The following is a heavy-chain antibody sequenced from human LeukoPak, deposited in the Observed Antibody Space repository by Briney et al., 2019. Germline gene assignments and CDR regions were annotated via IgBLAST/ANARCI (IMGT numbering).Heavy chain of an antibody. Sequence: GASVKVSCKASGYTFTSYGISWVRQAPGQGLEWMGWISAYNGNTNYAQKLQGRVTMTTDTSTSTAYMELWSLRSDDTAVYYCARMRYYYDSSGYLSRWGQGTLVTVSS. D-gene: IGHD3-22*01. CDR1: GYTFTSYG. J-gene: IGHJ4*02. CDR2: ISAYNGNT. CDR3: ARMRYYYDSSGYLSR. V-gene: IGHV1-18*01.